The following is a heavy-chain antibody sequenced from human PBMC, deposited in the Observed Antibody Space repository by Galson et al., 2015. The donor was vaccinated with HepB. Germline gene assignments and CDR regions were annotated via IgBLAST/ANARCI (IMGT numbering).Heavy chain of an antibody. J-gene: IGHJ6*02. D-gene: IGHD7-27*01. Sequence: SVKVSCKASGYTFTSYYMHWVRQAPGQGLEWMGIINPSGGSTSYAQKFQGRVTMTRDTSTSTVYMELSSLRSEDTAVYYCARDRHWGSHYYGMDVWGQGTTVTVSS. V-gene: IGHV1-46*01. CDR1: GYTFTSYY. CDR3: ARDRHWGSHYYGMDV. CDR2: INPSGGST.